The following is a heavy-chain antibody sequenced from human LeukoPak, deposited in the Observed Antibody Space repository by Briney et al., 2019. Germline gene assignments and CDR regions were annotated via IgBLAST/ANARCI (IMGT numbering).Heavy chain of an antibody. CDR1: GFTFSNYG. Sequence: GGSLRLSCVASGFTFSNYGLHWVRQAPGKGLEWVAFIRYGGTIKYYADSVKGRFTISRDNSKDTLYLQMNSLRAEDTALYYCAKFRLSSGWYDFDYWGQGTLVTVSS. J-gene: IGHJ4*02. CDR2: IRYGGTIK. V-gene: IGHV3-30*02. CDR3: AKFRLSSGWYDFDY. D-gene: IGHD6-19*01.